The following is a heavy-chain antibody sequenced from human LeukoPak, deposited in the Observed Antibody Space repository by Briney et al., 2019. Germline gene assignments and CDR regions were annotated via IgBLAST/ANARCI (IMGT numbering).Heavy chain of an antibody. V-gene: IGHV5-51*01. Sequence: GESLKISCKGSGYSFTSYRIGWVRQMPGKGLEWMGIIYPGDSDTRYSPSFQGQVTISADKSISTAYLQWSSLKASDTAMYYCARLDRLRYFDWSMAYFDYWGQGTLVTVSS. CDR1: GYSFTSYR. D-gene: IGHD3-9*01. J-gene: IGHJ4*02. CDR3: ARLDRLRYFDWSMAYFDY. CDR2: IYPGDSDT.